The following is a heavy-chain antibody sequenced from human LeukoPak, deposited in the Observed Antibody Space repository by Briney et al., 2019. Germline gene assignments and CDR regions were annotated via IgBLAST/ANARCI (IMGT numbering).Heavy chain of an antibody. V-gene: IGHV3-23*01. CDR3: ATAGLTVGNYELFDS. CDR1: GFTFSTYA. D-gene: IGHD3-3*01. Sequence: GGSLRLSCAASGFTFSTYAMSWVRQAPGKGLEWVSLIHNDAVGTYYAGSVKGRFTISRDNAKNALYLQMNSLRAEDTAVYYCATAGLTVGNYELFDSWGQGILVTVSS. CDR2: IHNDAVGT. J-gene: IGHJ4*02.